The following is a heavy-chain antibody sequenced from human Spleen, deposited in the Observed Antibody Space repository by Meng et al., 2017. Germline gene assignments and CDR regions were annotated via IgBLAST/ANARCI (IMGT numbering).Heavy chain of an antibody. CDR3: ARDEDISAAGKLFGDY. D-gene: IGHD6-25*01. CDR1: GYTFTKYA. CDR2: INPKSGDT. V-gene: IGHV1-2*06. Sequence: VRLGRFGAEGKKPGASVKVSCKASGYTFTKYAINWVRQAPGQGLEWMGRINPKSGDTHYAQKFQARVTMTGDTSISTAYMELSGLRSDDTAMYYCARDEDISAAGKLFGDYWGQGTLVTVSS. J-gene: IGHJ4*02.